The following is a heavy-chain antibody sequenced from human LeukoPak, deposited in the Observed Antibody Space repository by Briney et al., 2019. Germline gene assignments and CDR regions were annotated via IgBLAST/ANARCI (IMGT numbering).Heavy chain of an antibody. V-gene: IGHV3-30*04. D-gene: IGHD2-2*01. J-gene: IGHJ4*02. Sequence: GGSLRLSCAASGFTFSSYAMHWVRQAPGKGLEGVAVISYDGSNKYYADSVKGRFTISRDNSKNTLYLQMNSLRAEDTAVYYCAREDIVVVPLNYFDYWGQGTLVTVSS. CDR1: GFTFSSYA. CDR3: AREDIVVVPLNYFDY. CDR2: ISYDGSNK.